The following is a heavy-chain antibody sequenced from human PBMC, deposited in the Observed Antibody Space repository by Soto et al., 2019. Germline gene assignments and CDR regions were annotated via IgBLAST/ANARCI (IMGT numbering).Heavy chain of an antibody. J-gene: IGHJ4*02. V-gene: IGHV3-23*01. D-gene: IGHD1-1*01. CDR3: AKILDAGGTDY. CDR2: ISGDGAGT. Sequence: EVQLLESGGDLVQPAGSLRLSCAASGFTFSNYGMAWVRQAPGKGLDWVSSISGDGAGTYYADSVKGRFTISRDNSKNTLSLQMNRLRGEDSAGYYCAKILDAGGTDYWGQGTLVTVS. CDR1: GFTFSNYG.